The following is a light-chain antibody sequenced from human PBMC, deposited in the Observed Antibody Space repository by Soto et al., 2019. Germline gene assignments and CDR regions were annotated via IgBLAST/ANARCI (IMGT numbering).Light chain of an antibody. V-gene: IGKV3-20*01. Sequence: EIVLTLSPGTLSLSPGERATLSCRASQSVSSTYLAWYQQKPRQSPRLLIYGASSRATGIPDRFSGSGSGTDFTLTISRLEPDDFAMYYCQHYGNSPSPFGQGTKVDIK. CDR2: GAS. CDR1: QSVSSTY. CDR3: QHYGNSPSP. J-gene: IGKJ2*01.